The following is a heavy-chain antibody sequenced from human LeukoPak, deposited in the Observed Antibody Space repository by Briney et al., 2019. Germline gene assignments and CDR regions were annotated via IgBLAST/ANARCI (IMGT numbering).Heavy chain of an antibody. J-gene: IGHJ4*02. CDR3: ARGVGSGSRLRAGDY. Sequence: PGGSLRLSCAASGFSFSNHGMHWVRQAPGKRLEWVAVIWDDGNNKRYANSVNGRFTISRDNSKNTLYLQMNSLRAEDTAVYYCARGVGSGSRLRAGDYWGQGTLVTVSS. CDR1: GFSFSNHG. D-gene: IGHD1-26*01. V-gene: IGHV3-33*01. CDR2: IWDDGNNK.